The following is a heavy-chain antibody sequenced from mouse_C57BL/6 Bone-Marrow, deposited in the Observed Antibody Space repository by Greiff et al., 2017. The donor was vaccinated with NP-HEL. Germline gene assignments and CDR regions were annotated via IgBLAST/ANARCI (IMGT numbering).Heavy chain of an antibody. D-gene: IGHD2-1*01. J-gene: IGHJ3*01. CDR2: INPGSGGT. V-gene: IGHV1-54*01. Sequence: VQLQQSGAELVRPGTSVKVSCKASGYAFTNYLIEWVQQRPGQGLEWIGVINPGSGGTNYNEKFKGKATLTADKSSSTAYMQLSSPTSEDSAVSICAKGYGNHQAWFAYWGQGTLVTVSA. CDR1: GYAFTNYL. CDR3: AKGYGNHQAWFAY.